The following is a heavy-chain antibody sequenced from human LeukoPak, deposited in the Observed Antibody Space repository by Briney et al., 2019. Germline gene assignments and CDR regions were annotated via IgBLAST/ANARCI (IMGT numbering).Heavy chain of an antibody. D-gene: IGHD6-13*01. V-gene: IGHV3-30*04. CDR2: LPPDGSYQ. Sequence: GGSLRLSCAASGFTFSDYTMQWVRQAPGKGLEWVALLPPDGSYQYYTDSLKGRFTISRDNFKNALYLQMNSLRLEDTAVYYCARGLHDRSWYGAHWGQGTLLSVSS. CDR1: GFTFSDYT. CDR3: ARGLHDRSWYGAH. J-gene: IGHJ4*02.